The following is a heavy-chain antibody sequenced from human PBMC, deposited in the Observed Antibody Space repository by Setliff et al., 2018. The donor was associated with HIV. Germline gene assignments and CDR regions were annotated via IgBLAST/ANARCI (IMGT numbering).Heavy chain of an antibody. CDR1: GYTFSSHD. CDR3: ARLGAARPGDYYYYMDV. V-gene: IGHV1-8*02. Sequence: ASVKVSCKASGYTFSSHDINWVRQATGQGLEWMGWMNPKSGNSGYAQKFLGQVTISADKSISTAYLQWSSLKASDTAMYYCARLGAARPGDYYYYMDVWGKGTTVTVSS. D-gene: IGHD6-13*01. CDR2: MNPKSGNS. J-gene: IGHJ6*03.